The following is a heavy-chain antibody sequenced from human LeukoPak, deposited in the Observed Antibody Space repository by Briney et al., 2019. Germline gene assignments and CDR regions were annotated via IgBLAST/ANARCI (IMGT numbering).Heavy chain of an antibody. V-gene: IGHV3-11*04. CDR2: ISSSGSTI. Sequence: GGSLRLSCAASGFTFSDYYMSWIRQAPGKGLEWVSYISSSGSTIYYADSVKGRFTISRDNAKNSLYLQMNSLRAEDTAVYYCARDRGFYSSSWYRIDYWGQGTLVTVSS. J-gene: IGHJ4*02. CDR3: ARDRGFYSSSWYRIDY. CDR1: GFTFSDYY. D-gene: IGHD6-13*01.